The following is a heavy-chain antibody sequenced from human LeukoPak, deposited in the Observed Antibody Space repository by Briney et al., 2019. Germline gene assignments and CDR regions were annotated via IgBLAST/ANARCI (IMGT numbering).Heavy chain of an antibody. V-gene: IGHV3-30*02. CDR1: GFTFSSYG. CDR2: IRYDGSNK. Sequence: GGSLRLSCAASGFTFSSYGMHLVRQAPGKGLEWVAFIRYDGSNKYYADSVKGRFTISRDNSKNTLYLQMNSLRAEDTAVYYCAKDEADGLTIFGVVEYYFDYWGQGTLVTVSS. J-gene: IGHJ4*02. D-gene: IGHD3-3*01. CDR3: AKDEADGLTIFGVVEYYFDY.